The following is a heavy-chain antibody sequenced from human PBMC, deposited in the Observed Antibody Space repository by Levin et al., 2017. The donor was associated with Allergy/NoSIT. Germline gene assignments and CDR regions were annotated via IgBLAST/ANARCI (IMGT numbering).Heavy chain of an antibody. J-gene: IGHJ4*02. CDR2: INPSGGST. Sequence: GESLKISCKASGYTFTSYYMHWVRQAPGQGLEWMGIINPSGGSTSYAQKFQGRVTMTRDTSTSTVYMELSSLRSEDTAVYYCARGGNRMDIVATMTFDYWGQGTLVTVSS. D-gene: IGHD5-12*01. CDR3: ARGGNRMDIVATMTFDY. V-gene: IGHV1-46*01. CDR1: GYTFTSYY.